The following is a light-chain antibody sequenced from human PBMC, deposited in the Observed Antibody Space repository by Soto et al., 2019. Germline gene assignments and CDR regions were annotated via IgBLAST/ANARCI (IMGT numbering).Light chain of an antibody. CDR3: SSYAGSNPVV. CDR2: EVS. Sequence: QSVLTQPPSASGSPGQSVTISCTGTSSDVGGYNYVSWYQQHPGKAPKLMIYEVSQRPSGVPDRFSGSKSGNTASLTVSGLQAEDEADYYCSSYAGSNPVVFGGGTQLTVL. CDR1: SSDVGGYNY. V-gene: IGLV2-8*01. J-gene: IGLJ2*01.